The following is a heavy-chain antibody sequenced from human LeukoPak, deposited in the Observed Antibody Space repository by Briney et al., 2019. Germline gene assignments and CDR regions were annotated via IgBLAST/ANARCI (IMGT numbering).Heavy chain of an antibody. Sequence: GGSLRLSCAASGFTFGSYSMNWVRQAPGKGLEWVSSISSSSSYIYYADSVKGRFTISRDNAKNSLYLQMNSLRAEDTAVYYCARDKASSTSCYDYWGQGTLVTVSS. CDR2: ISSSSSYI. CDR3: ARDKASSTSCYDY. D-gene: IGHD2-2*01. V-gene: IGHV3-21*01. J-gene: IGHJ4*02. CDR1: GFTFGSYS.